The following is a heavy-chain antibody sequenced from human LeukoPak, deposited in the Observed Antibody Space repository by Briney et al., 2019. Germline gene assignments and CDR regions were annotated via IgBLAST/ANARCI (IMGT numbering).Heavy chain of an antibody. CDR2: ISAYNGDT. J-gene: IGHJ4*02. Sequence: ASVKVSCKASGYTFTSYGISWVRQAPGQGLGWMGWISAYNGDTNYAQKLQGRVTMTTDPSTSTAYMELRSLRSDDTAVYYCARMPLDYGDYATDYWGQGTLVTVSS. D-gene: IGHD4-17*01. CDR3: ARMPLDYGDYATDY. CDR1: GYTFTSYG. V-gene: IGHV1-18*01.